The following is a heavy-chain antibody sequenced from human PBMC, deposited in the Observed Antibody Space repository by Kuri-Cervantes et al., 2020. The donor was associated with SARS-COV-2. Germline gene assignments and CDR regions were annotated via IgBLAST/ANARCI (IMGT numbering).Heavy chain of an antibody. CDR1: GGSIGSSSYY. D-gene: IGHD3-10*01. Sequence: SETLSLTCTVSGGSIGSSSYYWGWIRQPPGKGLEWIASISSGGSTYYNPSLQSRVTVSVDTSKNQFSLKLSSVTAADTAVYYCARSAPLELLGGEDYFDYWGQGTLVTVSS. CDR3: ARSAPLELLGGEDYFDY. V-gene: IGHV4-39*07. J-gene: IGHJ4*02. CDR2: ISSGGST.